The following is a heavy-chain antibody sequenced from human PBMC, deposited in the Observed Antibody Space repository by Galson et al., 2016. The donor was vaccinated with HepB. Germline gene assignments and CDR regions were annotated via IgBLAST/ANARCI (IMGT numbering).Heavy chain of an antibody. D-gene: IGHD1-26*01. CDR3: AKEQAGSRGWYFDL. CDR2: INWNSRSL. CDR1: GFSFEDHG. J-gene: IGHJ2*01. Sequence: SLRLSCAASGFSFEDHGMHWVRQAPGKGLEXVSSINWNSRSLDYADSVRGRFTISRDNAKNSLFLQMNSLKIEDAALYYCAKEQAGSRGWYFDLWGRGTLVTVSS. V-gene: IGHV3-9*01.